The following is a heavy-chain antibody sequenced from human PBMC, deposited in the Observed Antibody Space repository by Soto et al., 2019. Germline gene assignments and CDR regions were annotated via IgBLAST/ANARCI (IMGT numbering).Heavy chain of an antibody. D-gene: IGHD3-10*01. J-gene: IGHJ5*02. Sequence: GGSLRLSCAASGFTFSSYAMSWVRQAPGKGLEWVSAISGSGGSTYYADSVKGRFTISRDNSKNTLYLQMNSLRAEDTAVYYCAKVTGGLWFGELLPTRPDNWFDPWGQGTLVTVSS. CDR1: GFTFSSYA. CDR3: AKVTGGLWFGELLPTRPDNWFDP. CDR2: ISGSGGST. V-gene: IGHV3-23*01.